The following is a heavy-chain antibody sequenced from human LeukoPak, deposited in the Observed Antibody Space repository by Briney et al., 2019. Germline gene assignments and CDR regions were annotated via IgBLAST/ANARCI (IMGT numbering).Heavy chain of an antibody. CDR2: FDPEDGET. CDR3: AAILSTCGSGSYR. D-gene: IGHD3-10*01. J-gene: IGHJ4*02. Sequence: ASVKVSCKVSGYTLTELSMHWVRQAPGKGVERMGGFDPEDGETIYAQKFQGRVTMTEDTSTDTAYMELSSLRSEDTAVYYRAAILSTCGSGSYRWGQGTLVTVSS. V-gene: IGHV1-24*01. CDR1: GYTLTELS.